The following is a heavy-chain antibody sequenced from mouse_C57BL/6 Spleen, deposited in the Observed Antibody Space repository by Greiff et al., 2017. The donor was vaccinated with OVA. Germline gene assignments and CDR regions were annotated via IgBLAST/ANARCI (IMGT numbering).Heavy chain of an antibody. CDR3: ARGAVVATKNAMDY. Sequence: VQLQQSGPELVKPGASVKISCKASGYAFSSSWMNWVKQRPGKGLEWIGRIYPGDGDTNYNGKFKGKATLTADKSSSTAYMQLSSLTSEDSAVYFCARGAVVATKNAMDYWGQGTSVTVSS. J-gene: IGHJ4*01. V-gene: IGHV1-82*01. D-gene: IGHD1-1*01. CDR1: GYAFSSSW. CDR2: IYPGDGDT.